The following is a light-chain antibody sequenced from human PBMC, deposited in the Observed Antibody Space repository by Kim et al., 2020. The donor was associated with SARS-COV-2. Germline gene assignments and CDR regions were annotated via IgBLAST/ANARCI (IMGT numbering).Light chain of an antibody. J-gene: IGKJ4*01. V-gene: IGKV1-33*01. Sequence: DIQMTQSPSSLSASVGDRVTITCQASHDISNYLNWYQQKPGKAPKLLIYDTSNLETGVPSRFSGSGSGTHFTFTISSLQPEDIATYYCQQYDNDPRTFGEGTKVDIK. CDR3: QQYDNDPRT. CDR2: DTS. CDR1: HDISNY.